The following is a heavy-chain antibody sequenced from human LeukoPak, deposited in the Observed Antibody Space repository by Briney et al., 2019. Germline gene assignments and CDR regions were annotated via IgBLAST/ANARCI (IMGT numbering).Heavy chain of an antibody. CDR3: ARGTTEGFDP. V-gene: IGHV1-46*01. CDR2: INPGGST. CDR1: GYTFTTYY. J-gene: IGHJ5*02. D-gene: IGHD1/OR15-1a*01. Sequence: ASVKVSCKASGYTFTTYYMHWVRQAPGQGLEWMGIINPGGSTTYAQNFQGRVTMTRDTSTSTVYMELSSLRSVDTAVYYCARGTTEGFDPWGQGTLVTVSS.